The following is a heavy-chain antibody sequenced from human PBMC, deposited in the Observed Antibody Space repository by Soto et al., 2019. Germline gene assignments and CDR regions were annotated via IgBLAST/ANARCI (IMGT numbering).Heavy chain of an antibody. CDR2: ISSSSSYI. Sequence: GGSLRLSCAASGFTFSSYSMNWVRQAPGKGLEWVSSISSSSSYIYYADSVKGRSTISRDNAKNSLYLQMNSLRAEDTAVYYCARVIAAPSTWYFDLWGRGTLVTVSS. CDR3: ARVIAAPSTWYFDL. J-gene: IGHJ2*01. V-gene: IGHV3-21*01. CDR1: GFTFSSYS. D-gene: IGHD6-6*01.